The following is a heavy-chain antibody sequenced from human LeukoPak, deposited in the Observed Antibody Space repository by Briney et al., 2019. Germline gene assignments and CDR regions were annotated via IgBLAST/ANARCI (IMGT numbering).Heavy chain of an antibody. CDR1: GFTASSNY. CDR2: IYSCGST. D-gene: IGHD1-26*01. J-gene: IGHJ6*02. CDR3: ARDHLGSKPLYGMDV. V-gene: IGHV3-66*03. Sequence: GGSLRLSCAASGFTASSNYVSWVRQAPGKGLEWVSVIYSCGSTYYADSVKGRFTISRDNSKNTLYLQMNSLRAEDTAVYYCARDHLGSKPLYGMDVWGQGTTVTVSS.